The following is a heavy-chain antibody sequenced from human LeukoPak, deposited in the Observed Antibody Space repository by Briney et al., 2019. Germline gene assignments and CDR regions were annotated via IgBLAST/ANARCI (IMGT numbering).Heavy chain of an antibody. V-gene: IGHV4-39*01. CDR3: ARVRQGTIFGAVIGSMYMDV. D-gene: IGHD3-3*01. CDR2: IDYSGST. J-gene: IGHJ6*03. CDR1: GGSISSSSYY. Sequence: SETLSLTCTVSGGSISSSSYYWGWIRQPPGKGLEWIGSIDYSGSTYYNPSLKSRVTISVDTSKNQFSLKLSSVTAADTAVYYCARVRQGTIFGAVIGSMYMDVWGKGTTVTVSS.